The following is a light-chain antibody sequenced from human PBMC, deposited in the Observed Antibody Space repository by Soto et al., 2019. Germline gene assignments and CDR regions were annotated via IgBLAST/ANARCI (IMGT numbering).Light chain of an antibody. CDR2: DAS. CDR3: QQYENLPT. J-gene: IGKJ5*01. V-gene: IGKV1-33*01. Sequence: DIQMTQSPCARSASVGGRGTITCQASQNINNYLNWYQQKPGRAPKLLIYDASNLEAGVPSRFRGSGSGTDFTFTISRLQPEDIATYYCQQYENLPTFGQGTQLEIK. CDR1: QNINNY.